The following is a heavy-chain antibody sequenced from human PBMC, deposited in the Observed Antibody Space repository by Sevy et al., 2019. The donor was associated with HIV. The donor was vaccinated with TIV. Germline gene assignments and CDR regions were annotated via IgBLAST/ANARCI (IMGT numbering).Heavy chain of an antibody. CDR3: ARSILEWELLFAFDI. Sequence: GGSLRLSCAASGFTFSSYAMHWVRQAPGKGLEWVAVISYDGSNKYYADSVKGRFTISRDNSKNTLYLQMNSLRAEDTAVYYCARSILEWELLFAFDIWGQGTMVTVSS. D-gene: IGHD1-26*01. CDR1: GFTFSSYA. V-gene: IGHV3-30*04. CDR2: ISYDGSNK. J-gene: IGHJ3*02.